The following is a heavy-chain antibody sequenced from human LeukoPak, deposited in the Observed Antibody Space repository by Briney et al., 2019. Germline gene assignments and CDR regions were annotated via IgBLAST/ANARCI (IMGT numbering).Heavy chain of an antibody. Sequence: PGGSLRLSCAASGFTFSSYAMSWVRQAPGKGLEWVSGISGSGGSTYYADSVKGRFTISRDNSKNTLYLQMNSLRAEDTAVYYCAKGGLNSDFWSGYYLPYFDYWGQGTLVTVSS. CDR2: ISGSGGST. V-gene: IGHV3-23*01. D-gene: IGHD3-3*01. J-gene: IGHJ4*02. CDR3: AKGGLNSDFWSGYYLPYFDY. CDR1: GFTFSSYA.